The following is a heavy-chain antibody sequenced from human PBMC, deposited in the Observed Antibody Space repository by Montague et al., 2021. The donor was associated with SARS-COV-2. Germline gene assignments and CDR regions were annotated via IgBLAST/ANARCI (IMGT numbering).Heavy chain of an antibody. Sequence: SETLSLTCTVSGGSISSSSHYWGWIRQPPGKGLEWIGSIYYSGSTYYNPSLKSRVTISVDTSKNQFSLKLSSATAADTAVYYCARVGRQQLVRLSGMDVWGQGTTVTVSS. CDR2: IYYSGST. V-gene: IGHV4-39*07. CDR3: ARVGRQQLVRLSGMDV. CDR1: GGSISSSSHY. J-gene: IGHJ6*02. D-gene: IGHD6-13*01.